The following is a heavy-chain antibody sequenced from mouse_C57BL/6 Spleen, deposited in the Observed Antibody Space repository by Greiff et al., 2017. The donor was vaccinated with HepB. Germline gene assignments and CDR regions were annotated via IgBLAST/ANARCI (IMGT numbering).Heavy chain of an antibody. Sequence: QVQLQQSGPGLVQPSQSLSITCTVSGFSLTSYGVHWVRQSPGKGLEWLGVIWRGGSTDYNAAFMSRLSITKDNSKSQVFFKMNSLQDDDTAIYYCAKNALLITTVVAHWYFDVWGTGTTVTVSS. CDR3: AKNALLITTVVAHWYFDV. V-gene: IGHV2-5*01. J-gene: IGHJ1*03. CDR2: IWRGGST. CDR1: GFSLTSYG. D-gene: IGHD1-1*01.